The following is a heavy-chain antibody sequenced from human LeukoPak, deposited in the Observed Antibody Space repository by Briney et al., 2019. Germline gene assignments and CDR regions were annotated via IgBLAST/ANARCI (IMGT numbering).Heavy chain of an antibody. D-gene: IGHD3-10*01. CDR2: ISNDGSNI. Sequence: PGRSLRLSCAASGFIFSNHGMHWVRQAPGKGLEWVALISNDGSNIYYADSVKGRFTISRDNSKNTLYLQLNSLRVEDTAVYYCARVVRFDYYGSGSSLDVWGQGTTVTVSS. CDR3: ARVVRFDYYGSGSSLDV. V-gene: IGHV3-30*03. J-gene: IGHJ6*02. CDR1: GFIFSNHG.